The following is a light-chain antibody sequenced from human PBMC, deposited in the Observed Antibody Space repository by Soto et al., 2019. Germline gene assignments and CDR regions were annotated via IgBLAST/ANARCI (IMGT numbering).Light chain of an antibody. CDR3: SSYAGTNNFRV. J-gene: IGLJ3*02. CDR1: SSDVGGYNY. V-gene: IGLV2-8*01. Sequence: QSVLTQPPSASGSPGQSVTISCTGTSSDVGGYNYVSWYQQHPGKAPKLMIYEVSKRPSGVPDRFSGSKSGNTASLTVSGLQAEDEADYYCSSYAGTNNFRVFGGGTKLPVL. CDR2: EVS.